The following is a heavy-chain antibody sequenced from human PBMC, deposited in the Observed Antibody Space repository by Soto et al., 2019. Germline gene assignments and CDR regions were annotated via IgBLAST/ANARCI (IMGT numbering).Heavy chain of an antibody. J-gene: IGHJ6*03. V-gene: IGHV1-69*02. CDR2: IIPILGIA. CDR3: ARGPIAAALKDNYYYYMDV. CDR1: GGTFSSYT. D-gene: IGHD6-13*01. Sequence: GASVKVSCKASGGTFSSYTISWVRQAPGQGLEWMGRIIPILGIANYAQKFQGRVTITADKSTSTAYMELRSLRSDDTAVYYCARGPIAAALKDNYYYYMDVWGKGTTVTVSS.